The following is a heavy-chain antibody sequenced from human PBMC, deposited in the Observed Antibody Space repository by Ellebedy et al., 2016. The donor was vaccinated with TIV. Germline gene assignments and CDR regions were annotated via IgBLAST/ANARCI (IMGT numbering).Heavy chain of an antibody. Sequence: MPSETLSLTCTVSGGSISSYYWSWIRQPPGKGLEWIGYIYYSGSTNYNPSLKSRVTISVDTSKNQFSLKLSSVTAADTAVYYCARDPRPTSGYGMDVWGQGTTVTVSS. J-gene: IGHJ6*02. CDR3: ARDPRPTSGYGMDV. CDR2: IYYSGST. CDR1: GGSISSYY. V-gene: IGHV4-59*01. D-gene: IGHD1-26*01.